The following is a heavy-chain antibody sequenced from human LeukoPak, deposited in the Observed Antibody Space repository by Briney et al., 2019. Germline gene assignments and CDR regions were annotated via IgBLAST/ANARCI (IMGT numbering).Heavy chain of an antibody. Sequence: PGRSLRLSCAASGFTFSSYAMHWVRQAPGKGLEWVAVISYDGSNKYYADSVKGRFTISRDNAKNSLYLQMNSLRAEDTAVYYCARSPPDRASGLFDYWGQGTLVTVSS. CDR2: ISYDGSNK. V-gene: IGHV3-30*04. D-gene: IGHD1-14*01. J-gene: IGHJ4*02. CDR3: ARSPPDRASGLFDY. CDR1: GFTFSSYA.